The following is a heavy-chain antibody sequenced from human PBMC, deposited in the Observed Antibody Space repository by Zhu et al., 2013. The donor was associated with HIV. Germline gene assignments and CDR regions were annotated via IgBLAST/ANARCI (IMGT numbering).Heavy chain of an antibody. J-gene: IGHJ3*02. CDR1: GGSISSGDYY. D-gene: IGHD5-18*01. CDR2: IYYSGST. CDR3: AREIRRGYSYGYENDAFDI. V-gene: IGHV4-30-4*01. Sequence: QVQLQESGPGLVKPSQTLSLTCTVSGGSISSGDYYWSWIRQPPGKGLEWIGYIYYSGSTYYNPSLKSRVTISVDTSKNQFSLKLSSVTAADTAVYYCAREIRRGYSYGYENDAFDIWAKGQWSPSLQ.